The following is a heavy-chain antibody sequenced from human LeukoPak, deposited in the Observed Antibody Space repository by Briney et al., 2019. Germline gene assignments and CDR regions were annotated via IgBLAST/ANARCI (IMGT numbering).Heavy chain of an antibody. CDR3: ARDRYSYGYFDY. V-gene: IGHV1-69*05. Sequence: GASVKVSCKASGGTFSSYAISWVRQAPGQGLEWMGRIIPIFGTANYAQKFQGRFKITTDESTSTAYMELSSLRSEDTAVYYCARDRYSYGYFDYWGQGTLVTVSS. CDR1: GGTFSSYA. D-gene: IGHD5-18*01. J-gene: IGHJ4*02. CDR2: IIPIFGTA.